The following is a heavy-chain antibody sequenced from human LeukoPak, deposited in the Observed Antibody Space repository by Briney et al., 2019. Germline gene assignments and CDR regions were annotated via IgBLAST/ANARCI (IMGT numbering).Heavy chain of an antibody. D-gene: IGHD3-22*01. CDR1: GFTFSSYA. CDR2: ISGSGGST. CDR3: AKDRIYYDSSGLTHDY. V-gene: IGHV3-23*01. Sequence: GGSLRLSCAASGFTFSSYAMHWVRQAPGKGLEWVSAISGSGGSTYYADSVKGRFTISRDNSKNTLYLQMNSLRAEDTAVYYCAKDRIYYDSSGLTHDYWGQGTLVTVSS. J-gene: IGHJ4*02.